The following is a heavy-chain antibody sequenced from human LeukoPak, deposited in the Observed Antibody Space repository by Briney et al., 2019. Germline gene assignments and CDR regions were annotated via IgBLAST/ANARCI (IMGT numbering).Heavy chain of an antibody. Sequence: SETLSLTCTVSGGSISTTSEYWAWIRQSPGKGLEWIGEIYHSGSTNYNPSLESRVTMSVDTSKNQFSLKVKSVTAADTAVYYCARESRRSYCNEYWGQGTLVTVSS. CDR3: ARESRRSYCNEY. CDR1: GGSISTTSEY. CDR2: IYHSGST. V-gene: IGHV4-39*07. D-gene: IGHD3-10*01. J-gene: IGHJ4*02.